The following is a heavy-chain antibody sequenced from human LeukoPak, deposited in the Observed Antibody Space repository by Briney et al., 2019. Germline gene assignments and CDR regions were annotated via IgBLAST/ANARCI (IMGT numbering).Heavy chain of an antibody. CDR2: TSSDLNVK. V-gene: IGHV3-30-3*01. J-gene: IGHJ4*02. D-gene: IGHD3-10*01. CDR3: AREGYYGSGSPPSLYFDY. Sequence: GGSPRLSCAASGFTFRNYVIHWVRQAPGKGLEWVAVTSSDLNVKLYADSVKGRFTISKDNSRSTLYLQMNSLRPEDTAIYYCAREGYYGSGSPPSLYFDYWGQGTLVTVSS. CDR1: GFTFRNYV.